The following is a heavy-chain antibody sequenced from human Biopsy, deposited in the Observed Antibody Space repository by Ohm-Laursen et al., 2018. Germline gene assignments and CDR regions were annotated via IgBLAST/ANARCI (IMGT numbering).Heavy chain of an antibody. CDR2: MIPNSGKT. CDR3: ARGSPRRASIFEASIYWFDT. V-gene: IGHV1-8*01. CDR1: GYSFTTYD. D-gene: IGHD6-6*01. Sequence: VASVKVSCKASGYSFTTYDVNWVRQARGQGLEWMGWMIPNSGKTGYAQRFQGRVTLTMNTSIGTAYMELSGLRSEDTAVYYCARGSPRRASIFEASIYWFDTWGQGTLVTVFS. J-gene: IGHJ5*02.